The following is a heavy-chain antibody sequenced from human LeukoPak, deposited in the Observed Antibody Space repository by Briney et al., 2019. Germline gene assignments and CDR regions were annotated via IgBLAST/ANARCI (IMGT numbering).Heavy chain of an antibody. D-gene: IGHD3-16*01. CDR2: IYPGDSDI. J-gene: IGHJ4*02. CDR3: ARRSSSGGSYFDY. V-gene: IGHV5-51*01. Sequence: GRSLKISCKGSGYSFSSYWIGWVRQMPGKGPEWMVIIYPGDSDIKYGPSFEGQVTISADKSNTTAYLQWSSPKASDTAVYYCARRSSSGGSYFDYWGQGTLVTASS. CDR1: GYSFSSYW.